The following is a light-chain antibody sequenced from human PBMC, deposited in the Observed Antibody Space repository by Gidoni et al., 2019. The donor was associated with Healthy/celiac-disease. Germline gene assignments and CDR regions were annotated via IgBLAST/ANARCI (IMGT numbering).Light chain of an antibody. Sequence: EIVLTQSPATLSLTPGERATLPCRASQSVSSYLAWYQQKPGQAPSRLIYDESNRATASPDFTHTISSLEPEDFAVYYCQQSSNSWTFGQGTKVEIK. J-gene: IGKJ1*01. V-gene: IGKV3-11*01. CDR2: DES. CDR3: QQSSNSWT. CDR1: QSVSSY.